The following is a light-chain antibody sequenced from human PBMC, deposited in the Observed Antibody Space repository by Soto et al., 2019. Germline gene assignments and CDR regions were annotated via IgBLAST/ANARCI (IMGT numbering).Light chain of an antibody. J-gene: IGLJ2*01. Sequence: QSVLTQPPSASGTPGQRVTISCSGSSSNIGSNTVNWYKQLPGTAPKLLIYSHDQRPSGVPDRVSGSKSGTSASLAISGLQSEDEDEYYCAAWDDSLNGVVFGGGTKLTVL. CDR3: AAWDDSLNGVV. V-gene: IGLV1-44*01. CDR1: SSNIGSNT. CDR2: SHD.